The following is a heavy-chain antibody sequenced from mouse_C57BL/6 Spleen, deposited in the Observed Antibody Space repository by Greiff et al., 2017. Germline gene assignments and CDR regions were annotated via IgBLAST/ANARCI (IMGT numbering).Heavy chain of an antibody. V-gene: IGHV1-64*01. J-gene: IGHJ2*01. CDR3: ARNYYGSSLFDY. Sequence: VQLQQSGAELVKPGASVKLSCKASGYTFTSYWMHWVKQRPGQGLEWIGMIHPNSGSTNYNEKFKSKATLTVDKSSSTAYMQLSSLTSEDSAVYYCARNYYGSSLFDYWGQGTTLTVSS. CDR1: GYTFTSYW. D-gene: IGHD1-1*01. CDR2: IHPNSGST.